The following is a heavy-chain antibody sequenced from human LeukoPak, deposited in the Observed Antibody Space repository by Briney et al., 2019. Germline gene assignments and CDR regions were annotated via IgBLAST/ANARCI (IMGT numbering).Heavy chain of an antibody. J-gene: IGHJ4*02. CDR3: TTPLHRVYGIVDDY. V-gene: IGHV3-15*01. D-gene: IGHD6-13*01. CDR2: IKSKTDGGTT. CDR1: GFTFSNAW. Sequence: PGGSLRLSCAASGFTFSNAWMSWVRQALGKGLEWVGRIKSKTDGGTTDYAAPVKGRFTISRDDSKNTLYLQMNSLKTEDTAVYYCTTPLHRVYGIVDDYWGQGTLVTVSS.